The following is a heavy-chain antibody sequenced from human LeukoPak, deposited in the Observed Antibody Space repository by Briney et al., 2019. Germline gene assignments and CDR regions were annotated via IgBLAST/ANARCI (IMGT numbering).Heavy chain of an antibody. CDR2: IGSVGKT. Sequence: GGSLRLSCEAPGFPFSSSAMTWVRQAPGKGLDWVSSIGSVGKTQSSESVTGRFVISRDNFGGMVFLQLNSLRVEDTALYYCARDLHYCVAMDVWGQGTTVTVSS. CDR1: GFPFSSSA. D-gene: IGHD3-10*02. V-gene: IGHV3-23*01. CDR3: ARDLHYCVAMDV. J-gene: IGHJ6*02.